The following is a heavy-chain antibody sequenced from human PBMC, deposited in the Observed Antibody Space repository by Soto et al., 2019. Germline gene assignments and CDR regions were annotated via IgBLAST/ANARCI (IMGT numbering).Heavy chain of an antibody. CDR1: GYTFTDYY. Sequence: EVQLVQSGAEVKKPGATVKISCKVSGYTFTDYYMHWVQQAPGKGLEWMGLVDPEDGETIYAEKFQGRVTITPDTCTDTDYMELRSLTSDDTAVYYCATLTRSTGRIFDFWGQGTLVTVSS. J-gene: IGHJ4*02. CDR3: ATLTRSTGRIFDF. D-gene: IGHD4-4*01. CDR2: VDPEDGET. V-gene: IGHV1-69-2*01.